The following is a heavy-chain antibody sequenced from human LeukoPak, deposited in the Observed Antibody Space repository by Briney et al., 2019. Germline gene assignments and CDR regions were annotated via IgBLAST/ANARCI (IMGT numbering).Heavy chain of an antibody. D-gene: IGHD2-21*01. CDR1: GITLSSYG. J-gene: IGHJ4*02. CDR3: AKRGVVIRVFLVGFHKEAYYFDS. V-gene: IGHV3-23*01. Sequence: PGGSLRLSCAVSGITLSSYGMSWVRQAPGKGLEWVAGLSGSGGGTNYADSVQGRFTISRDNPKNTLYLQMNSLRAEDTAVYFCAKRGVVIRVFLVGFHKEAYYFDSWGQGALVTTSS. CDR2: LSGSGGGT.